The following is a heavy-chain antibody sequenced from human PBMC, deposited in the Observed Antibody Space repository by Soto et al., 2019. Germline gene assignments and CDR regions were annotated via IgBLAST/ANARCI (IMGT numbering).Heavy chain of an antibody. J-gene: IGHJ4*02. Sequence: SVNVACKVSGYTLTELSMHWVRQAPGKGLEWMGGFDPEDGETIYAQKFQGRVTMTEDTSTDTAYMELSSLRSEDTAVYCCATDGPDRSGWSSETTVYFDYWGQGTLVTAPQ. CDR2: FDPEDGET. V-gene: IGHV1-24*01. CDR1: GYTLTELS. D-gene: IGHD6-19*01. CDR3: ATDGPDRSGWSSETTVYFDY.